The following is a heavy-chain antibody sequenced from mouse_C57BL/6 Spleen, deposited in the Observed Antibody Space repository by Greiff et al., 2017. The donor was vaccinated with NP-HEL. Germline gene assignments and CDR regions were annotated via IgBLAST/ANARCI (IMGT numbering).Heavy chain of an antibody. CDR2: IYPGDGDT. Sequence: VQLQQSGPELVKPGASVKISCKASGYAFSSSWMNWVKQRPGKGLEWIGRIYPGDGDTNYNGKFKGKATLTADKSSSTAYMQLSSLTSEDSAVYFCARSDTTVVATDYAMDYWGQGTSVTVSS. D-gene: IGHD1-1*01. J-gene: IGHJ4*01. V-gene: IGHV1-82*01. CDR3: ARSDTTVVATDYAMDY. CDR1: GYAFSSSW.